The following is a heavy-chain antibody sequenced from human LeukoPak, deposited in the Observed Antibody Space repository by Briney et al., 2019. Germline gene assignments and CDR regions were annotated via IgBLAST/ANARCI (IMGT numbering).Heavy chain of an antibody. CDR3: ARDLIAADGNYYFDY. Sequence: SETLSLTCTVSGGSISSYYWSWIRQPAGNGLEWIGRIYTSGSTNYNPSLKSRVTMSVDTSKNQFSLKLSSVTAADTAVYYCARDLIAADGNYYFDYWGQGTLVTVSS. J-gene: IGHJ4*02. CDR2: IYTSGST. D-gene: IGHD6-13*01. CDR1: GGSISSYY. V-gene: IGHV4-4*07.